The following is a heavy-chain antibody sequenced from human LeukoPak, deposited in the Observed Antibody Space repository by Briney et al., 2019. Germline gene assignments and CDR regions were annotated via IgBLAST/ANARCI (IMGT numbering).Heavy chain of an antibody. CDR2: IYYSGST. CDR1: GGSISSSSYY. J-gene: IGHJ3*02. Sequence: PSETLSLTCTVSGGSISSSSYYWGWIRQPPGKGLEWIGSIYYSGSTYYNPSLKSRVTISVDTSKNQFSLKLSSVTAADTAVYYCARTLSTVTPGDAFDIWGQGTMVTVPS. D-gene: IGHD4-17*01. V-gene: IGHV4-39*01. CDR3: ARTLSTVTPGDAFDI.